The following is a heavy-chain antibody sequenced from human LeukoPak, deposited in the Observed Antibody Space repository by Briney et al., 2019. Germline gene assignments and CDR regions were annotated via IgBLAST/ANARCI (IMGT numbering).Heavy chain of an antibody. CDR1: GFTFNSYW. Sequence: TGGSLRLSCAASGFTFNSYWMHWVRQVPGKGLVWVSRINSGGTTTNYADSVKGLFTISRDNAKNTLYLQMNSLRAEDTAVYYCAKGPRLAVASSFDYWGQGTLVTVSS. V-gene: IGHV3-74*01. J-gene: IGHJ4*02. D-gene: IGHD6-19*01. CDR2: INSGGTTT. CDR3: AKGPRLAVASSFDY.